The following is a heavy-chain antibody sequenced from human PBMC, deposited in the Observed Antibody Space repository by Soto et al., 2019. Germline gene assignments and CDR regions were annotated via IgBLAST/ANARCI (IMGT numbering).Heavy chain of an antibody. CDR1: GGSISSSNW. D-gene: IGHD6-13*01. V-gene: IGHV4-4*02. J-gene: IGHJ4*02. Sequence: QVQLQESGPGLVKPSGPLSLTCAVSGGSISSSNWWSWGRQPPGQGLEWIGEIYHSGSTNYHTSLKSRVTISVDKSKNQFSLRLSSVTAADTAGYYCAREGVGIAAAGHFDYWGQGTLVTVSS. CDR2: IYHSGST. CDR3: AREGVGIAAAGHFDY.